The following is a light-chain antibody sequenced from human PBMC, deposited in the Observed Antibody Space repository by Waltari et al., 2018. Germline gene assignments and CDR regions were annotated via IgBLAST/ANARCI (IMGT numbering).Light chain of an antibody. CDR1: ELPRQY. J-gene: IGLJ1*01. CDR3: YSSDSTGLRV. V-gene: IGLV3-10*01. CDR2: EDT. Sequence: SYELTQTPSVSVSPGPTARITCSGHELPRQYAYWFQQKSGQAPRLVIYEDTKRPSGIPERFSGSSSGTVATLTITGAQVDDEADYYCYSSDSTGLRVFGGGTTVVVL.